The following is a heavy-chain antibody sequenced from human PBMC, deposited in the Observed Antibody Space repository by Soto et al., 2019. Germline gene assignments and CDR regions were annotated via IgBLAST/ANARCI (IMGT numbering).Heavy chain of an antibody. D-gene: IGHD3-9*01. CDR3: AKSKGLRYFDWHPHRTYNWFDP. V-gene: IGHV3-23*01. J-gene: IGHJ5*02. Sequence: GGSLRLSCAASGFTFSSYAMSWVRQAPGKGLEWVSAISGSGGSTYYADSVKGRFTISRDNSKNTLYLQMNSLRAEDTAVYYCAKSKGLRYFDWHPHRTYNWFDPWGQGTLVTVSS. CDR2: ISGSGGST. CDR1: GFTFSSYA.